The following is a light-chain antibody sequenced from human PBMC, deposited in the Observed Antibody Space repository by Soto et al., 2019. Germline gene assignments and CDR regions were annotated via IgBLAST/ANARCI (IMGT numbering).Light chain of an antibody. Sequence: EIVLTQSPGTLSLSPGETATLSCRASQSVSSNLAWYQQKPGQAPRLLIYGASTRATGIPARFSGSGSGTEFTLTISSLQSEDFAVYYCQQYSNWPPMYTFGQGTKLEIK. J-gene: IGKJ2*01. CDR2: GAS. V-gene: IGKV3-15*01. CDR3: QQYSNWPPMYT. CDR1: QSVSSN.